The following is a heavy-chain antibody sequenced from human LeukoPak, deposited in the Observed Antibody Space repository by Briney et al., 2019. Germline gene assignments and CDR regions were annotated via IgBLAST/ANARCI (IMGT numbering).Heavy chain of an antibody. CDR3: ARRGYIYGYFSDY. J-gene: IGHJ4*02. Sequence: SETLSLTCTVSGGSISSSSYYWAWIRQPPGKGLEWIGSIHYSGSTYYNPSLQSRVTISLDTSKNQFSLNLTSVTAADAAIYYCARRGYIYGYFSDYWGQGTLVTVSS. CDR2: IHYSGST. CDR1: GGSISSSSYY. D-gene: IGHD5-18*01. V-gene: IGHV4-39*01.